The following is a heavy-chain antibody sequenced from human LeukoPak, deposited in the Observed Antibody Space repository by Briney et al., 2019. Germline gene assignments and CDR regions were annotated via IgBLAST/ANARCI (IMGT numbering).Heavy chain of an antibody. D-gene: IGHD2-15*01. CDR3: ARDGGYCSGGSCYRYFDY. CDR2: INWNGGST. J-gene: IGHJ4*02. Sequence: PGGSLRLSCAASGFTFDDYGMSWVRQASGKGLEWVSGINWNGGSTGYADSVKGRFTISRDNAKNSLYLQMNSLRAEDTALYYCARDGGYCSGGSCYRYFDYWGQGTLVTVSS. CDR1: GFTFDDYG. V-gene: IGHV3-20*04.